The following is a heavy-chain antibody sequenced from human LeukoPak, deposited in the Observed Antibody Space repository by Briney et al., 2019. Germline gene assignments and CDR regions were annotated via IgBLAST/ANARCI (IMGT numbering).Heavy chain of an antibody. V-gene: IGHV3-30-3*01. CDR1: GFTFSSYA. CDR3: ARVGYSSSWYVGFDY. J-gene: IGHJ4*02. CDR2: ISYDGSNK. D-gene: IGHD6-13*01. Sequence: GGSLRLSCAASGFTFSSYAMHWVRQAPGKGLEWVAVISYDGSNKYYADSVKGRFTISRDNSKNTLYLQMNSLRAEGTAVYYCARVGYSSSWYVGFDYWGQGTLVTVSS.